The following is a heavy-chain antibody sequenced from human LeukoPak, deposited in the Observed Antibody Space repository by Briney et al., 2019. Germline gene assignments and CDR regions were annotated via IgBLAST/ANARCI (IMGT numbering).Heavy chain of an antibody. CDR2: INHSGST. J-gene: IGHJ5*02. CDR1: GGSFSGYY. D-gene: IGHD3-16*01. CDR3: ARVGGYELGQSFDP. V-gene: IGHV4-34*01. Sequence: SETLSLTCAVYGGSFSGYYWSWIRQPPGKGLEWIGEINHSGSTNYNPSLKSRVTISVDTSKSQFSLKLSSVTAADTAVYYCARVGGYELGQSFDPWGQGTLVTVSS.